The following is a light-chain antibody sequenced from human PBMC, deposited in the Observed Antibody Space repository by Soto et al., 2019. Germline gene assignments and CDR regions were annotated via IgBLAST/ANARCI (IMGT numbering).Light chain of an antibody. CDR2: DVI. Sequence: QSALTQPASVSGSPGQSITISCTGTISDVGGYNSVSWYQQYPGKAPKLLIYDVINRPSGISDRFSASKSGNTASLTISGLQVEDEADYYCNSYTSSNTLAFGGGTKLTVL. CDR3: NSYTSSNTLA. CDR1: ISDVGGYNS. J-gene: IGLJ2*01. V-gene: IGLV2-14*03.